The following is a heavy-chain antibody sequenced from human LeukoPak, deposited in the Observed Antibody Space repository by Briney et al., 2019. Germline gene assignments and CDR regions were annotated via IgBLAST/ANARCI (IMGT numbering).Heavy chain of an antibody. J-gene: IGHJ4*02. V-gene: IGHV3-30*02. CDR2: IGYDGNNK. D-gene: IGHD2-2*01. CDR3: AKCPSSTWLNLYDY. CDR1: GFTFLSYG. Sequence: GGSLSLSCAASGFTFLSYGMHWVRQAPGRGLEWVAFIGYDGNNKYYADSVKGRFTISRDNSENTLSLQMNSLRAEDTAVYYCAKCPSSTWLNLYDYWGQGTRLTFSA.